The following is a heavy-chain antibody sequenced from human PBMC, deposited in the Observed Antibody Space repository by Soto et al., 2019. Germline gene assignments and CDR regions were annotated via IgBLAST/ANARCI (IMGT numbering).Heavy chain of an antibody. J-gene: IGHJ6*03. Sequence: SETLSLTCTVSGGSISSYYWIWIRQPPGKGLEWIGYIYYSGSTSYNPSLKCRFTISVDTSKNQFSLNLSSVTAADTAVYYCARRDYYYFYMDVWGKGTTVTVSS. CDR3: ARRDYYYFYMDV. V-gene: IGHV4-59*08. CDR1: GGSISSYY. CDR2: IYYSGST.